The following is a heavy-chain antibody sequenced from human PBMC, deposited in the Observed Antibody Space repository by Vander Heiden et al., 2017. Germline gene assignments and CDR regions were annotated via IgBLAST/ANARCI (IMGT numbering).Heavy chain of an antibody. CDR3: AQGSSGTADEDH. D-gene: IGHD1-26*01. Sequence: EVHLLESGGGLVPPGRSLRVSCAGPGFTFTLYAIPWVRQAPGKGLEWVATISESGTQTFYADSVRGRFAISRDNSRYTLSLQMNRLRADDTALYYCAQGSSGTADEDHWGRGILVTVSS. CDR1: GFTFTLYA. CDR2: ISESGTQT. V-gene: IGHV3-23*01. J-gene: IGHJ4*02.